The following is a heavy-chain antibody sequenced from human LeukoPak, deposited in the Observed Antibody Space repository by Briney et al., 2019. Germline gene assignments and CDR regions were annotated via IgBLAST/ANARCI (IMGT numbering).Heavy chain of an antibody. D-gene: IGHD6-6*01. CDR1: GLTFSSYS. Sequence: GGSLRLSCAASGLTFSSYSMNWVRQAPGKGLEWVSSISSSSNYIYYADSVKGRFTISRDNAKNSLYLQMNSLRAEDTAVYYCARSKGSSFRSPFDYWGQGTLATVSS. CDR2: ISSSSNYI. V-gene: IGHV3-21*01. J-gene: IGHJ4*02. CDR3: ARSKGSSFRSPFDY.